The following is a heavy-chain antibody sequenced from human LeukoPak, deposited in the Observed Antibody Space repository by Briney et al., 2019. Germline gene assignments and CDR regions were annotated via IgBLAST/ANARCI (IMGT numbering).Heavy chain of an antibody. CDR2: INSDGSSR. J-gene: IGHJ4*02. Sequence: GGPLRLSCAASGFTFSNYWMSWVRQAPGKGLVWVSRINSDGSSRHYADSVKGRFTISRDNAKNTLHLQMTSLRAEDTAVYYCARGGPDSSDYSSLFDYWGQGTLVTVSS. V-gene: IGHV3-74*01. D-gene: IGHD3-22*01. CDR3: ARGGPDSSDYSSLFDY. CDR1: GFTFSNYW.